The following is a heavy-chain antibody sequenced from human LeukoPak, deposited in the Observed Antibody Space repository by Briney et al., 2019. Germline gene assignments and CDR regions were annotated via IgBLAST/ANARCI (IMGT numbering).Heavy chain of an antibody. CDR3: ANTGYSSSWGEYFQH. J-gene: IGHJ1*01. CDR2: ISGSGGST. D-gene: IGHD6-13*01. Sequence: GGSLRLSCAASGFTFSSYWMHWVRHAPGKGLVWVSAISGSGGSTYYADSVKGRFTISRDNSKNTLYLQMNSLRAEDTAVYYCANTGYSSSWGEYFQHWGQGTLVTVSS. V-gene: IGHV3-23*01. CDR1: GFTFSSYW.